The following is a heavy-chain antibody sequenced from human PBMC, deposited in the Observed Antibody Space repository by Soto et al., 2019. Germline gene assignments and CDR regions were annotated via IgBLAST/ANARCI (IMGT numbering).Heavy chain of an antibody. D-gene: IGHD3-16*01. Sequence: SETLSLTYTVSGGSISSYYWSWIRQPPGKGLEWIGYIYYSGSTNYNPSLKSRVTISVDTSKNQFSLKLSSVTAADTAVYYCARGGGRDAFDIWGQGTMVTVSS. CDR3: ARGGGRDAFDI. V-gene: IGHV4-59*01. CDR2: IYYSGST. CDR1: GGSISSYY. J-gene: IGHJ3*02.